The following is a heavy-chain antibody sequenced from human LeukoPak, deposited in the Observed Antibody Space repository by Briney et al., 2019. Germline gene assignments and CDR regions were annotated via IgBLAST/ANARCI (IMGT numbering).Heavy chain of an antibody. V-gene: IGHV4-39*01. D-gene: IGHD3-9*01. Sequence: PSETLSLTCTVSGGSISSSSYYWGWIRQPPGKGLEWIGSIYYSGSTYYNPSLKSRVTISVDTSKNQFSLKLSSVTAADTAVYYCARGGPHYFDWLSYYFDYWGQGTLVTVSS. CDR2: IYYSGST. CDR3: ARGGPHYFDWLSYYFDY. J-gene: IGHJ4*02. CDR1: GGSISSSSYY.